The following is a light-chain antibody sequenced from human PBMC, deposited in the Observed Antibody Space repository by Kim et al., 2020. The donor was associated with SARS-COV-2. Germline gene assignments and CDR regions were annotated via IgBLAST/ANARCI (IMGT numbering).Light chain of an antibody. V-gene: IGKV3-15*01. CDR2: GSS. J-gene: IGKJ1*01. CDR1: QSVRSN. Sequence: DIVMTQSPATLSVSPGERATISCRASQSVRSNLAWYQQKPGQSPRLLIYGSSTRATGIPARFSGGGSGTEFTLTISSLQAEDFAVYYCHQYNNWWTFGQGTKVDIK. CDR3: HQYNNWWT.